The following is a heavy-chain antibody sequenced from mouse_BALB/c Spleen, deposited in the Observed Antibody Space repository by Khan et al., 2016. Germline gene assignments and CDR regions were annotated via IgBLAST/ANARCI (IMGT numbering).Heavy chain of an antibody. J-gene: IGHJ2*01. V-gene: IGHV3-2*02. D-gene: IGHD2-10*02. Sequence: EVQLQESGPGLVKPSQSLSLTCTVTGYSITSDYAWNWIRQFPGNKLEWMGYISYSGSTSYNPSLKRRISITRDTSKNQFFLQLNTVTPEDTATYYCARSEYGIKYYMNYWGQGTTLAVAS. CDR2: ISYSGST. CDR1: GYSITSDYA. CDR3: ARSEYGIKYYMNY.